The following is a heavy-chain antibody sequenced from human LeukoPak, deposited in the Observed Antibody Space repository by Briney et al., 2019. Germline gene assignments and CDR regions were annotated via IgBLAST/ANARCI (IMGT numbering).Heavy chain of an antibody. V-gene: IGHV3-64*02. CDR1: GFTFNNYP. CDR3: ARDTPFNY. CDR2: ISSDGGST. Sequence: GGSLRLSCAASGFTFNNYPMHWVRQAPGKGLEFVSAISSDGGSTYYADSVKGRFTISRDNSKNTLYLQMGSLRPEDMAVYYCARDTPFNYWGQGTLVTVSS. J-gene: IGHJ4*02.